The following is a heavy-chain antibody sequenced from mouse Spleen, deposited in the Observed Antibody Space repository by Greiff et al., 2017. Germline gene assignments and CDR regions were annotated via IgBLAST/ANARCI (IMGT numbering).Heavy chain of an antibody. J-gene: IGHJ3*01. V-gene: IGHV14-4*01. CDR3: TTVNERWAY. CDR2: IDPENGDT. Sequence: EVQLQQSGAELVRPGASVKLSCTASGFNIKDDYMHWVKQRPEQGLEWIGWIDPENGDTEYASKFQGKATITADTSSNTAYLQLSSLTSEDTAVYYCTTVNERWAYWGQGTLVTVSA. D-gene: IGHD2-2*01. CDR1: GFNIKDDY.